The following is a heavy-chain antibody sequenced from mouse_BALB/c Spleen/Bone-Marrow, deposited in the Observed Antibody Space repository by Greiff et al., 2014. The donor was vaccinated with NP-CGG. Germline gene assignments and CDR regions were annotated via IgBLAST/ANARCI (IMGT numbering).Heavy chain of an antibody. CDR2: ISNKANGYTT. CDR1: GFTFTDYY. D-gene: IGHD2-4*01. Sequence: EVQRVESGGGLVQPGGSLRLSCATSGFTFTDYYMSWVRQPPGKALEWLGFISNKANGYTTEYSESVKGRFTISRDNSQSILYLKMNTLRAEDSATYYCGRDRVITVYWYFDVWGAGTTVTVSS. J-gene: IGHJ1*01. V-gene: IGHV7-3*02. CDR3: GRDRVITVYWYFDV.